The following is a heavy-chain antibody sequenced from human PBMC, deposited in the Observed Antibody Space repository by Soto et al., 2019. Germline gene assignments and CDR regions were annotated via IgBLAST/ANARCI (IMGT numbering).Heavy chain of an antibody. V-gene: IGHV4-31*03. J-gene: IGHJ5*02. CDR2: IYYSGST. CDR1: GGSISSGGYY. CDR3: ARHPSDFWFDP. Sequence: SETLSLTCTVSGGSISSGGYYWSWIRQHPGKGLEWIGYIYYSGSTYYNPSLKSRVTISVDTSKNQFSLKLSSVTAADTAVYYCARHPSDFWFDPWGQGTPVTVSS. D-gene: IGHD2-21*02.